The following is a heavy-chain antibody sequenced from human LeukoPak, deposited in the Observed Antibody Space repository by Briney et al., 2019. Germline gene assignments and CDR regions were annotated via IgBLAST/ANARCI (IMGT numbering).Heavy chain of an antibody. Sequence: GASVKVSCKASGYTFTSYYMHWVRRAPGQGLEWMGIINPSGGSTSCAQKFQGRVTMTRDTSTSTVYMELSSLRSEDTAVYYCALRGFTDAFDIWGQGTMVTVSS. V-gene: IGHV1-46*01. CDR2: INPSGGST. CDR1: GYTFTSYY. J-gene: IGHJ3*02. CDR3: ALRGFTDAFDI.